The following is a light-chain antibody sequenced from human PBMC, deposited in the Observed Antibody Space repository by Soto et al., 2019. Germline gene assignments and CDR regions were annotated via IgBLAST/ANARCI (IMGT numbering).Light chain of an antibody. CDR3: QHYNSYSEA. CDR2: KAS. CDR1: QGIRNG. J-gene: IGKJ1*01. V-gene: IGKV1-5*03. Sequence: DIQMTQSPSSLSASLGDRVTITCRASQGIRNGLGWYQQKPGKAPKLLIYKASTLKSGVPSRFSGSGSGTEFTLTISSLQPDDFATYYCQHYNSYSEAFGQGTKVDIK.